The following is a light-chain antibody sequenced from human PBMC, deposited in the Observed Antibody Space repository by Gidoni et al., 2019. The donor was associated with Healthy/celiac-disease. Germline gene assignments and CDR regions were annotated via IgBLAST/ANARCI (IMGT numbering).Light chain of an antibody. CDR3: CSYAGSSSVV. Sequence: QSALTPPASLSWSTGQSLTISCTGTSSDVGSYNLVSWYQQHPGKAPKLMIYEGSKRPSGVSNRFSGSKSGNTASLTISGLQAEDEADYYCCSYAGSSSVVFGGGTKLTVL. V-gene: IGLV2-23*01. CDR1: SSDVGSYNL. CDR2: EGS. J-gene: IGLJ2*01.